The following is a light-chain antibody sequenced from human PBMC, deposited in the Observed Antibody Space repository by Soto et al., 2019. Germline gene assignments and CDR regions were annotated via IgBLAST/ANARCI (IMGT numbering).Light chain of an antibody. CDR1: KLGDKY. CDR2: QDS. CDR3: QAWDSSIPYV. V-gene: IGLV3-1*01. J-gene: IGLJ1*01. Sequence: SYELTQPPSVSVSPGQTASITCSVDKLGDKYACWYQQKPGQSPVLVIYQDSKRPSGIPERFSGSNSGNTATLTISGTQAMDEADYYCQAWDSSIPYVFGTGTKLTVL.